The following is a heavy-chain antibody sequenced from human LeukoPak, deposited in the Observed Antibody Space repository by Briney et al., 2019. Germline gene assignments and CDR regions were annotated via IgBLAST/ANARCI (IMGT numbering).Heavy chain of an antibody. V-gene: IGHV4-34*01. CDR3: ARGRGTWQLAPFDY. Sequence: SETLSLTCAVYGGSFSGYYWSWIRQPPGKGLGWIGEINHSGSTNYNPSLKSRVTISVDTSKNQFSLKLSSVTAADTAVYYCARGRGTWQLAPFDYWGQGTLVTVSS. CDR2: INHSGST. D-gene: IGHD6-6*01. CDR1: GGSFSGYY. J-gene: IGHJ4*02.